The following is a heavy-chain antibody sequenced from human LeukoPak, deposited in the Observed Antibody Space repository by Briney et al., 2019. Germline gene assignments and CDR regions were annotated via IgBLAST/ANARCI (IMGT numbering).Heavy chain of an antibody. V-gene: IGHV3-23*01. D-gene: IGHD2-15*01. CDR2: ISGSGGST. CDR3: AKAQGPYCSGGSCADAFDI. J-gene: IGHJ3*02. Sequence: GGSLRLSCAASGFTFSSYAMSWVRQAPGKGLEWVSAISGSGGSTYYADSVKGRFTISRDNSKNTLYLQMNSLRAEDTAVYYCAKAQGPYCSGGSCADAFDIWGQGTMVTVSS. CDR1: GFTFSSYA.